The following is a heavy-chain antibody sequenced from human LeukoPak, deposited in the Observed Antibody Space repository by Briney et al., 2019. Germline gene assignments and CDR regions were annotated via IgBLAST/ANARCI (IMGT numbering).Heavy chain of an antibody. V-gene: IGHV3-23*01. D-gene: IGHD2-2*01. CDR2: ISGSGSTP. CDR3: AKDSGPWGYCTATSCYFAY. J-gene: IGHJ4*02. CDR1: GFTFSSFA. Sequence: GGSLRLSCAASGFTFSSFAMRWVRQAPGKGLEWVSAISGSGSTPYYAVSVKSRFTISRDNSKSTLYLQMNSLRAGDTAVYYCAKDSGPWGYCTATSCYFAYWGQGALVTVSS.